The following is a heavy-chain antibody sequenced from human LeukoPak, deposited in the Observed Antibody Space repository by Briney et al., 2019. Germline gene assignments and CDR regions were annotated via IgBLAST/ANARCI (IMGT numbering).Heavy chain of an antibody. J-gene: IGHJ4*02. V-gene: IGHV4-59*01. CDR1: GGSISNYY. D-gene: IGHD2-2*01. CDR2: IYYSGST. CDR3: ARAGGYCSSTSCEFDY. Sequence: SETLSLTCTVSGGSISNYYWSWIRQPPGKGLEWIGYIYYSGSTNYNPSLKSRVTISVDTSKNQFSLRLSSVTAAHTAVYYCARAGGYCSSTSCEFDYWGQGTLVTVSS.